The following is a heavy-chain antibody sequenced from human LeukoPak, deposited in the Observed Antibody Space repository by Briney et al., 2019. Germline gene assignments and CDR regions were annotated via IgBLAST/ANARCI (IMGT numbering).Heavy chain of an antibody. Sequence: SETLSLTCTVSGGSISSGSYYWSWIRQPAGKGLEWIGRIYTSGSTNYNPSLKSRVTIPVDTSKNQFSLKLSSVTAADTAVYYCARMYYDFWSGYYGGIDYWGQGTLVTVSS. D-gene: IGHD3-3*01. J-gene: IGHJ4*02. V-gene: IGHV4-61*02. CDR1: GGSISSGSYY. CDR2: IYTSGST. CDR3: ARMYYDFWSGYYGGIDY.